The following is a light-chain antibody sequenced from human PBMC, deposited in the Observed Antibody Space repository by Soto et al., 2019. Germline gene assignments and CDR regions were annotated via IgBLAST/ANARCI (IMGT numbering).Light chain of an antibody. V-gene: IGKV3-15*01. J-gene: IGKJ1*01. CDR2: DAS. Sequence: EIVMTQSPATLSVSPGERVSLSCRASQSVSSRLAWYHQKPGQAPRLLIYDASTRATGIPARFSGSGSGTEFTLTISSLQSEDFAVYYCQQYNNWPRTFGQGTKVDIK. CDR1: QSVSSR. CDR3: QQYNNWPRT.